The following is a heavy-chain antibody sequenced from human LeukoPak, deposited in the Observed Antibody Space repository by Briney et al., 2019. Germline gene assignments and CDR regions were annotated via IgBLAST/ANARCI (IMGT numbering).Heavy chain of an antibody. V-gene: IGHV4-34*01. CDR3: AREGYCSGGSCYSS. CDR1: GGSFSGYY. D-gene: IGHD2-15*01. Sequence: SETLSLTCAVYGGSFSGYYWSWIRQPPGKGLEWIGEINHSGSTNYNPSLKSRVTISVDTSKNQFSLKLSSVTAADTAVYYCAREGYCSGGSCYSSWGQGTLVTVSS. J-gene: IGHJ4*02. CDR2: INHSGST.